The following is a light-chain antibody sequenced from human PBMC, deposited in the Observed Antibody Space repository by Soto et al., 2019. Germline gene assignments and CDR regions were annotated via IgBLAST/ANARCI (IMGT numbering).Light chain of an antibody. Sequence: QSALTQPASVSGSVGQSITISCTGTSSDVGGYDFVSWYQHHPGKAPKLIIYEVRTRPSGVSDRFSGSKSGNTASLTISGLQAEDEADYSCCSYAGTYTQWVFGGGTKLTVL. V-gene: IGLV2-14*01. CDR3: CSYAGTYTQWV. J-gene: IGLJ3*02. CDR1: SSDVGGYDF. CDR2: EVR.